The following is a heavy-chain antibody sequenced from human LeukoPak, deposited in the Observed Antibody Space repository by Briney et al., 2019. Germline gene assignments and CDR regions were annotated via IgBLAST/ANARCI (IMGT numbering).Heavy chain of an antibody. CDR3: ARDFYGDYDADY. Sequence: SETLSLTCTVSGGSISSSSYYWGWIGQPPGKGLEWIGSIYYSGSTYYNPSLKSRVTISVGTSKNQFSLKLSSVTAADTAVYYCARDFYGDYDADYWGQGTLVTVSS. J-gene: IGHJ4*02. CDR1: GGSISSSSYY. V-gene: IGHV4-39*07. CDR2: IYYSGST. D-gene: IGHD4-17*01.